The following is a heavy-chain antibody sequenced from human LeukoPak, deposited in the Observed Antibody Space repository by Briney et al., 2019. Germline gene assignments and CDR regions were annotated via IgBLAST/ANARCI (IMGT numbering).Heavy chain of an antibody. D-gene: IGHD3-22*01. J-gene: IGHJ4*02. Sequence: SETLSLTCNVSGDSITSTYYWGWIRQPPGKGLEWIGSIYYSGNTYYNPSLMSRVTISVDTSKNQFSLNLSSVTAADTAVYYCARAPHFFDISGSRYYFDYWGQGTLVTVSS. V-gene: IGHV4-39*07. CDR1: GDSITSTYY. CDR3: ARAPHFFDISGSRYYFDY. CDR2: IYYSGNT.